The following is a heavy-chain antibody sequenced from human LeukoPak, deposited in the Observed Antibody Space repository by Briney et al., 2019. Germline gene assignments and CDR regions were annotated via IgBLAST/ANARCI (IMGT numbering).Heavy chain of an antibody. J-gene: IGHJ4*02. CDR1: GYSFTSYW. CDR2: IFPGDSET. Sequence: GESLKISCKGSGYSFTSYWIGWVRQLPGKGLEWVGLIFPGDSETIYSPSFQGQVTLSADKSINTAYLQWSSLKASDTAMYYCATSESQTRFDYWGQGTLVTVSS. CDR3: ATSESQTRFDY. D-gene: IGHD1/OR15-1a*01. V-gene: IGHV5-51*01.